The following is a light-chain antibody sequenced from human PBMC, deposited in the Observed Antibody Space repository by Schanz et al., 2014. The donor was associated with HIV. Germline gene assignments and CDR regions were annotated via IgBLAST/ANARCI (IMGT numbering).Light chain of an antibody. Sequence: NFMLTQPHSVSESPGKTITISCTRSSGTIASNFVQWYQQRPGSAPTTVIYDDVQGPSGVPDRFSGSVDISSNSASLTISGLRSEDEADYYCQSFDINNQPHVVFGGGTKLTVL. CDR2: DDV. V-gene: IGLV6-57*04. CDR1: SGTIASNF. J-gene: IGLJ2*01. CDR3: QSFDINNQPHVV.